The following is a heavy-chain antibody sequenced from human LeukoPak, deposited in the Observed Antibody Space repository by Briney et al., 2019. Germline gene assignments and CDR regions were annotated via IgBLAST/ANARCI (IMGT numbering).Heavy chain of an antibody. J-gene: IGHJ5*02. Sequence: SKTLSLTCTVSGGSFSRTRYYWGWIRQPPGKGLEWIGNIYYSGSTYYNPSLKSRVTISVDKSKNQFSLRLSSVAAADTAVYYCARGPPDYNNWFDPWGQGTLVTVSS. V-gene: IGHV4-39*01. D-gene: IGHD4-11*01. CDR1: GGSFSRTRYY. CDR2: IYYSGST. CDR3: ARGPPDYNNWFDP.